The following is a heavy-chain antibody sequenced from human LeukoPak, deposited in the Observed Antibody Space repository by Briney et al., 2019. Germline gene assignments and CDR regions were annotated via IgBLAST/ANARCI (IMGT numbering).Heavy chain of an antibody. J-gene: IGHJ4*02. V-gene: IGHV1-69*10. CDR2: FILILGIA. D-gene: IGHD2-2*01. CDR1: GGTFSSYA. Sequence: SVKLSCKASGGTFSSYAISWVRQAPGQGLEWMGGFILILGIANYTQKFQGRVTITADKSTSTAYMELNSLRSEDTAVYYGARDAGPIGDSSSVVDYWGQGTLVTVSS. CDR3: ARDAGPIGDSSSVVDY.